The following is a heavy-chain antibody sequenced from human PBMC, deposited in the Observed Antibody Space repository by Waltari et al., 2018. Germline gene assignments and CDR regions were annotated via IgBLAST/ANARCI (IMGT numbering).Heavy chain of an antibody. J-gene: IGHJ2*01. V-gene: IGHV1-8*03. CDR1: GYTFTSYD. D-gene: IGHD6-19*01. CDR3: ARTGVSSGWFGVPPYWYFDL. CDR2: MNPNSGNT. Sequence: QVQLVQSGAEVKKPGASVKVSCKASGYTFTSYDINWVRQATGQGLEWMGWMNPNSGNTGYAQKFQGRVTITRNTSISTAYMELSSLRSEDTAVYYCARTGVSSGWFGVPPYWYFDLWGRGTLVTVSS.